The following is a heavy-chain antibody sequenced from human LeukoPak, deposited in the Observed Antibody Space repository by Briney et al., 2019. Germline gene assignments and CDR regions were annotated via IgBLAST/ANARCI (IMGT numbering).Heavy chain of an antibody. CDR3: AKDPEGGSPPAFGY. CDR1: GFTFSTYA. Sequence: GGSLRLSCAASGFTFSTYAMTWVRQAPGKGLEWVSLISGTGGSTYYADSVKGRFTISRDNSKNTLYLQMNSLRAEDTAVYYCAKDPEGGSPPAFGYWGQGTLVTVSS. V-gene: IGHV3-23*01. D-gene: IGHD3-16*01. CDR2: ISGTGGST. J-gene: IGHJ4*02.